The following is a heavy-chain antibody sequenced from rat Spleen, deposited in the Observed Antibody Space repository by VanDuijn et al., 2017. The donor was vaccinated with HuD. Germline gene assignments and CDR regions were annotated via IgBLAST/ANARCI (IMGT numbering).Heavy chain of an antibody. Sequence: EVQLVESGGGLVQPGRSLKVSCAASGFTFSDYNMAWVRQAPKKGLEWVATISHDGSSSYYRDSVKGRFTISRDNAKSTLYLQMDSLRSEDTATYYGAKDSTMGITNWYFDFWGPGTMVTVSS. CDR2: ISHDGSSS. CDR1: GFTFSDYN. J-gene: IGHJ1*01. V-gene: IGHV5-7*01. D-gene: IGHD1-9*01. CDR3: AKDSTMGITNWYFDF.